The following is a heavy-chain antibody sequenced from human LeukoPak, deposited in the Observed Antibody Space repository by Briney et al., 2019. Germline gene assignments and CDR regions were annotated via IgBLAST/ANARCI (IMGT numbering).Heavy chain of an antibody. J-gene: IGHJ6*03. CDR1: GGSISSYY. CDR2: VYYGGNT. V-gene: IGHV4-59*01. Sequence: SETLSLTCTVSGGSISSYYWSWIRQPPGKGLEWIDYVYYGGNTKKNPSLKSRATISADTSMNQFSLNLSSATAADTAVYYCARGYRDFYYYLDVWGKGTTVTVSS. D-gene: IGHD4-11*01. CDR3: ARGYRDFYYYLDV.